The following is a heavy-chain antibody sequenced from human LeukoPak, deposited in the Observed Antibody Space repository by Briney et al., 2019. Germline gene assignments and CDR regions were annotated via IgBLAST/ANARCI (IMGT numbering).Heavy chain of an antibody. CDR2: IYYSGST. Sequence: SETLSLTCTVSGGSISSYCWSWIRQPPGKGLEWIGYIYYSGSTNYNPSLKSRVTISVDTSKNQFSLKLSPVTAADTAVYYCARYYYDSSGYREDYFDYWGQGTLVTVSS. CDR1: GGSISSYC. CDR3: ARYYYDSSGYREDYFDY. D-gene: IGHD3-22*01. V-gene: IGHV4-59*01. J-gene: IGHJ4*02.